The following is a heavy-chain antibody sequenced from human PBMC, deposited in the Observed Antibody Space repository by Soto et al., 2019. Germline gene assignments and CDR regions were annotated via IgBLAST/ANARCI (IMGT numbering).Heavy chain of an antibody. D-gene: IGHD3-22*01. J-gene: IGHJ4*02. V-gene: IGHV3-30-3*01. CDR3: ARTGRITMIVVATPTIDY. CDR1: GFTFSSYA. Sequence: GGSLRLSCAASGFTFSSYAMHWVRQAPGKGLEWVAVISYDGSNKYYADSVKGRFTISRDNSKNTLYLQMNSLRAEDTAVYYCARTGRITMIVVATPTIDYWGQGTLVTVSS. CDR2: ISYDGSNK.